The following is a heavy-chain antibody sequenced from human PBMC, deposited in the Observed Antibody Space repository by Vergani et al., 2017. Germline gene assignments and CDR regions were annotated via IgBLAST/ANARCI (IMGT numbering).Heavy chain of an antibody. Sequence: EVQLVESGGGLVQPGGSLRLSCAASGFTFSSYEMNWVRQAPGKGLEWVSYISSSGSTIYYADSVKGRFTISRDNAKNSLYLQMNSLRAEDTAVYYCARGEIVVVPAAIGTHLYSGWFDPWGQGTLVTVSS. V-gene: IGHV3-48*03. D-gene: IGHD2-2*01. CDR2: ISSSGSTI. J-gene: IGHJ5*02. CDR1: GFTFSSYE. CDR3: ARGEIVVVPAAIGTHLYSGWFDP.